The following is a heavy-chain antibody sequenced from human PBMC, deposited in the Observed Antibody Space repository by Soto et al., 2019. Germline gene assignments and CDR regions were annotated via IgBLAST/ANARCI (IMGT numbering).Heavy chain of an antibody. CDR2: IYYSGST. J-gene: IGHJ5*02. CDR3: ARAGGVRSNWFDP. Sequence: PSETLSLTCTVYGDSLISYYWSWIRQPPGKGLEWIGYIYYSGSTKYNPSLKSRVTISLDMSKNQFSLKLTSVTAADTAVYYCARAGGVRSNWFDPWGQGTLVTVSS. CDR1: GDSLISYY. V-gene: IGHV4-59*08. D-gene: IGHD3-10*01.